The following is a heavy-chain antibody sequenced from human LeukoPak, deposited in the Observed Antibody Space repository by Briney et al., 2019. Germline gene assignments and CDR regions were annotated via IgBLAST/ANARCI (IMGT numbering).Heavy chain of an antibody. J-gene: IGHJ4*02. D-gene: IGHD3-3*01. Sequence: SETLSLTCTVSGGSISSGDYYWSWIRQPPGKGLEWIGYIYYSGSTYFNPSLKSRVTISVDTSKNQFSLKLISVTAADTAVYYCARVSVRDYDFWSGYYNYWGQGTLVTVSS. CDR3: ARVSVRDYDFWSGYYNY. CDR1: GGSISSGDYY. CDR2: IYYSGST. V-gene: IGHV4-30-4*08.